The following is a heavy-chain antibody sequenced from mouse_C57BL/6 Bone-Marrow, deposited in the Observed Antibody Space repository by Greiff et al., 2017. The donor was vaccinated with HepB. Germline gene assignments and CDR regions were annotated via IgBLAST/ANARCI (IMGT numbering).Heavy chain of an antibody. CDR2: IYPGSGNT. CDR1: GYSFTSYY. J-gene: IGHJ2*01. D-gene: IGHD1-1*01. CDR3: ARCPHYGSSYDFDY. V-gene: IGHV1-66*01. Sequence: QVQLQQSGPELVKPGASVKISCKASGYSFTSYYIHWVKQRPGQGLEWIGWIYPGSGNTKYNEKFKGKATLTADTSSSTAYMQLSSLTSEDSAVYYCARCPHYGSSYDFDYWGQGTTLTVSS.